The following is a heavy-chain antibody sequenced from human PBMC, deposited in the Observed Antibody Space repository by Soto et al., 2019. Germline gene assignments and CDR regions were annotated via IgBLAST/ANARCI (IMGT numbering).Heavy chain of an antibody. J-gene: IGHJ4*02. Sequence: QLVESGGGLVKPGGSLRLSCVASGFPFSSFSLNWIRQAPGKGLEWVSSIGRVSTYIYYADSVRGRFTVSRDNAKNSVYLQMNGLTAEDSGMYYCARVTAGSGSYQIDLWGQGTLVTVSS. CDR3: ARVTAGSGSYQIDL. D-gene: IGHD3-10*01. CDR1: GFPFSSFS. V-gene: IGHV3-21*02. CDR2: IGRVSTYI.